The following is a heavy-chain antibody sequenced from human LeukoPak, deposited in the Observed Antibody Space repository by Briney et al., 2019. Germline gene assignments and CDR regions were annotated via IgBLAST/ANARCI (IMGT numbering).Heavy chain of an antibody. V-gene: IGHV4-61*02. CDR1: GDSISSGSYY. J-gene: IGHJ4*02. CDR3: AREEVRTYDY. Sequence: PSETLSLTCTVSGDSISSGSYYWSWIRQPAGKGLEWIGRIYTSGSTNYNPSLKSRVTISVDTSKNQFSLKLSSVTAADTAVYYCAREEVRTYDYWGQGTLVTVSS. CDR2: IYTSGST. D-gene: IGHD2-8*01.